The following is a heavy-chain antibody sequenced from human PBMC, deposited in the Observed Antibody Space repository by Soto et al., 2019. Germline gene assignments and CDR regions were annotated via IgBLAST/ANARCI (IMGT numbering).Heavy chain of an antibody. CDR2: INYSGST. V-gene: IGHV4-39*01. CDR3: ARLPRIQLWLGWLDP. Sequence: QLQLQESGPGLVKPSETLSLTCTVSGGSISSSSYYWGWIRQPPGKGLEWIGTINYSGSTYYNPSLSSRVTISVDTSKNQSSLKVGSVTAADSAIYYCARLPRIQLWLGWLDPWGQGTLVTVSS. CDR1: GGSISSSSYY. J-gene: IGHJ5*02. D-gene: IGHD5-18*01.